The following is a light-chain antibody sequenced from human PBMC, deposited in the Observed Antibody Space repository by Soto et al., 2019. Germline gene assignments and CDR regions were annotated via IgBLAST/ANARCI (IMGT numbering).Light chain of an antibody. CDR3: QQYNVYPYT. J-gene: IGKJ2*01. CDR1: ESIKTW. V-gene: IGKV1-5*03. CDR2: KAS. Sequence: DIQMTQSLSTLSASVGDRVTITCRASESIKTWLAWYQQRPGKAPNLLIYKASSLQSGVSSRFSGSGSGTEFTLIISSLQPDDSATYYCQQYNVYPYTFGQGTKVQI.